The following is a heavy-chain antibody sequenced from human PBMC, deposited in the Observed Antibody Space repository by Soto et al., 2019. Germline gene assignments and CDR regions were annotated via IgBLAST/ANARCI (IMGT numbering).Heavy chain of an antibody. Sequence: ESVGGLVQPGGSLRLSCAVSGFTFSSSEMYWVRQAPGKGLEWISYIHPSGQPIFYADSVKGRFTISRDNANNSLFLQMNSLRAEDTAVYYCARRASRWGQGTMVTVSS. V-gene: IGHV3-48*03. CDR2: IHPSGQPI. CDR3: ARRASR. D-gene: IGHD1-26*01. CDR1: GFTFSSSE. J-gene: IGHJ3*01.